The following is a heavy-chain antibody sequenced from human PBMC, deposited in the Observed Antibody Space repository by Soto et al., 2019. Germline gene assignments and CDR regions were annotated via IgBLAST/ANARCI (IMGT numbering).Heavy chain of an antibody. CDR2: IYYSGST. J-gene: IGHJ4*02. Sequence: SETLSLTSTVSGGSIRSSSYYWGWIRQPPGKGLEWIGSIYYSGSTYYNPSLKSRVTISEDTSKRQFSLKLSSVTAADTAVYYCARLDDYNNCFDYWGQGTLVTV. CDR1: GGSIRSSSYY. CDR3: ARLDDYNNCFDY. V-gene: IGHV4-39*01. D-gene: IGHD4-4*01.